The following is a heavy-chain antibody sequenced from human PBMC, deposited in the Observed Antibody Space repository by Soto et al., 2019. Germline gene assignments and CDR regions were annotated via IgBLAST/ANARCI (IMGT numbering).Heavy chain of an antibody. CDR2: IYPGDSDT. V-gene: IGHV5-51*01. D-gene: IGHD1-26*01. CDR3: ARFYYNCFDL. CDR1: GDNFTDDG. Sequence: XSQRICNSGSGDNFTDDGGGWMRQMPGKGLEWMGIIYPGDSDTRYSPSFQGQVTISADKSISTAYLQWSSLKALVTAMYYCARFYYNCFDLCGQGALVTVSS. J-gene: IGHJ5*02.